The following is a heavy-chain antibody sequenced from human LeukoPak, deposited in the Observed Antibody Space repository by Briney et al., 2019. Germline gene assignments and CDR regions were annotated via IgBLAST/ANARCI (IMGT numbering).Heavy chain of an antibody. CDR2: IYSGGST. J-gene: IGHJ6*03. V-gene: IGHV3-66*02. D-gene: IGHD1-1*01. CDR1: GFTVSSNY. CDR3: ARDVRTGYYYYYMDV. Sequence: GGSLRLSCAASGFTVSSNYMSWVRQAPGKGLEWVSVIYSGGSTYYADSVKGRFTISRGNSKNTLYLQMNSLRAEDTAVYYCARDVRTGYYYYYMDVWGKGTTVTVSS.